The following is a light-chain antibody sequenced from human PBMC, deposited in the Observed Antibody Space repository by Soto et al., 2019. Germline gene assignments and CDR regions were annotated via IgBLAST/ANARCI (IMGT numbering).Light chain of an antibody. V-gene: IGLV1-51*01. CDR3: GSWDNSGGV. Sequence: QSVLTQPPSVSAAPGQKVTISCSGSSPYFVIRFVSWYQQVPGAAPKLLIYDNYKRPSGIPDRFSGSKSGTSATLDITGLQTGDEADYYCGSWDNSGGVFGGGTKVTVL. J-gene: IGLJ3*02. CDR1: SPYFVIRF. CDR2: DNY.